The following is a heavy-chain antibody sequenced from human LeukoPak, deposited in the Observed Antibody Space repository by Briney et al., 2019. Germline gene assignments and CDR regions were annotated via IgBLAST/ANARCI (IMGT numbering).Heavy chain of an antibody. CDR2: ISSSSSYI. Sequence: GGSLRLSCAASGFTFSSYWMHWVRQAPGKGLEWVSSISSSSSYIYYADSVKGRFTISRDNAKNSLYLQMNSLRAEDTAVYYCASSLVVINAPFDYWGQGTLVTVSS. CDR1: GFTFSSYW. D-gene: IGHD3-22*01. V-gene: IGHV3-21*01. CDR3: ASSLVVINAPFDY. J-gene: IGHJ4*02.